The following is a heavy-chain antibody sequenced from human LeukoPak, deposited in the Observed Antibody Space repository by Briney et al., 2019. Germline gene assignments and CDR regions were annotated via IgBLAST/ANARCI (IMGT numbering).Heavy chain of an antibody. Sequence: GGTLRLSCAASGLTFNTYGMSWVRQAPGKGLEWVSGISGSGGATYYADSVKGRFTISRDDPHNTLYLQMNSLRAEDTAVYFCARGGVDYYGSGTYYLMYYFDYWGQGALVTVSS. CDR2: ISGSGGAT. J-gene: IGHJ4*02. CDR1: GLTFNTYG. CDR3: ARGGVDYYGSGTYYLMYYFDY. D-gene: IGHD3-10*01. V-gene: IGHV3-23*01.